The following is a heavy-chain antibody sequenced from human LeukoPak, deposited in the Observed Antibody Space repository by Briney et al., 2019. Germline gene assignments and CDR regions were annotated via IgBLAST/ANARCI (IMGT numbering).Heavy chain of an antibody. V-gene: IGHV4-59*01. D-gene: IGHD3-3*01. J-gene: IGHJ3*02. CDR3: ARAPTDFWGGYRNAFDI. CDR1: GGSISSYY. CDR2: IYYSGST. Sequence: SETLSLTCTVSGGSISSYYWSWIRQPPGKGLEWIGYIYYSGSTNYNPSLKSRVTISVDTSKNQFSLKLSSVTAADTAVYYCARAPTDFWGGYRNAFDIWGQGTMVTVSS.